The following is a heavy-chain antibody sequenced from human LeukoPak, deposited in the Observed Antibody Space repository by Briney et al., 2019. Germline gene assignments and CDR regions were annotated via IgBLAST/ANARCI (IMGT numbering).Heavy chain of an antibody. CDR2: IKSKTDGGAT. V-gene: IGHV3-15*01. CDR1: GFISTNAW. J-gene: IGHJ3*02. D-gene: IGHD6-19*01. Sequence: GSLRLSCAASGFISTNAWMSWVRQAPGKGLEWVGRIKSKTDGGATDFAAPVKGRFTISRDDSKNTLYLQMNSLKIEDTAVYYCTTEYRDSSGWYGAFDIWGQGTMVTVSS. CDR3: TTEYRDSSGWYGAFDI.